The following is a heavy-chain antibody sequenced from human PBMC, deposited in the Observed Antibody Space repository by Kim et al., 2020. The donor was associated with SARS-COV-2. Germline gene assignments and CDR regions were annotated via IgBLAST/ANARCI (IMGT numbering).Heavy chain of an antibody. CDR3: AKSPGAILEWLLQPAYYFDY. V-gene: IGHV3-23*01. J-gene: IGHJ4*02. CDR1: GFTFSSYA. D-gene: IGHD3-3*01. CDR2: ISGSGGST. Sequence: GGSLRLSCAASGFTFSSYAMSWVRQAPGKGLEWVSAISGSGGSTYYADSVKGRFTISRDNSKNTLYLQMNSLRAEDTAVYYCAKSPGAILEWLLQPAYYFDYWGQGTLVTVSS.